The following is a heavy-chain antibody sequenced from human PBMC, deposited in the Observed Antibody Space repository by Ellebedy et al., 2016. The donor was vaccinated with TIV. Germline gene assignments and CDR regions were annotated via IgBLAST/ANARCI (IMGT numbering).Heavy chain of an antibody. CDR3: ARGGPGSSSPNDY. D-gene: IGHD2-2*01. Sequence: PGGSLRLSCAASGFTFSSYGMHWVRQAPGKGLEWVAVIWYDGSNKYYADPVKGRFTISRDNSQNTLSLQMNSLRAEDTAVYYCARGGPGSSSPNDYWGQGTLVTVSS. CDR2: IWYDGSNK. V-gene: IGHV3-33*01. CDR1: GFTFSSYG. J-gene: IGHJ4*02.